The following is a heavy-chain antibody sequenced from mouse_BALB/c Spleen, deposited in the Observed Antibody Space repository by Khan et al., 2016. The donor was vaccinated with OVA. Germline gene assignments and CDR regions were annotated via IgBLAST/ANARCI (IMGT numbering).Heavy chain of an antibody. CDR1: GFSLTTYG. CDR3: ARNSYMYDFTY. D-gene: IGHD2-14*01. J-gene: IGHJ3*01. V-gene: IGHV2-2*01. Sequence: QVQLKESGPGLVQPSQSLSLTCTVSGFSLTTYGVHWVRQSPGKGLEWLGLIWSGGNTDYNTAFISRLSISKDNSKSQVFFKMNSLQVDDTAMYYCARNSYMYDFTYWGQGTLVTVAA. CDR2: IWSGGNT.